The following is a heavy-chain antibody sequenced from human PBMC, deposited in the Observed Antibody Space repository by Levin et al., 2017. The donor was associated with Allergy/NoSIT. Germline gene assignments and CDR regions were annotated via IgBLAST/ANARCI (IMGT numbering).Heavy chain of an antibody. D-gene: IGHD3-22*01. V-gene: IGHV3-23*01. Sequence: ESLKISCAASGFAFSSYAMNWVRQAPGKGLEWVSGISGSGGGTYYADSVQGRFTISRDNSKNTLYLQMNSLRAEDTAVYFCAQGGYYSDNSAYYQLAKTFACWGQGTLLTVSS. CDR3: AQGGYYSDNSAYYQLAKTFAC. CDR1: GFAFSSYA. J-gene: IGHJ4*02. CDR2: ISGSGGGT.